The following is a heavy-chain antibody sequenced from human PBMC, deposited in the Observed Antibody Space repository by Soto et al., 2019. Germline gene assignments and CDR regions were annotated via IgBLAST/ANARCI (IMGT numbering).Heavy chain of an antibody. D-gene: IGHD2-8*01. CDR1: GDSVSSNSAA. CDR3: ARGILSVLMVYETRPNNWFDP. Sequence: PSQTLSLTCAISGDSVSSNSAAWNWIRQSPSRGLEWLGRTYYRSKWYNDYAVSVKSRITINPDTSKNQFSLQLNSVTPEDTAVYYCARGILSVLMVYETRPNNWFDPWGQGTLVTVSS. CDR2: TYYRSKWYN. J-gene: IGHJ5*02. V-gene: IGHV6-1*01.